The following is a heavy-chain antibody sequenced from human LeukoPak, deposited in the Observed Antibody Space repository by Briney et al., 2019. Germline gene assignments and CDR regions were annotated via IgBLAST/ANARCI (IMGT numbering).Heavy chain of an antibody. V-gene: IGHV1-69*04. J-gene: IGHJ4*02. CDR3: ARASLRGVFDY. CDR2: IIPILGIA. CDR1: GGTFSSYA. D-gene: IGHD4-17*01. Sequence: SVKVSCKASGGTFSSYAISWVRQAPGQGLEWMGRIIPILGIANYAQKFQGRVTITADKSTSTAYMELSSLRSEDTAVYYCARASLRGVFDYWGQGTLVTVSS.